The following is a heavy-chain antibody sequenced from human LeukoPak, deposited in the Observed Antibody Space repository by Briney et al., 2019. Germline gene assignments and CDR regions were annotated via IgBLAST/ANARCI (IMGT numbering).Heavy chain of an antibody. V-gene: IGHV1-18*01. CDR2: ISSYNDNT. CDR1: GYTFSSYG. Sequence: GASVTVSCTASGYTFSSYGISWVRHAPGQGLELMGWISSYNDNTNYAQKLQGRVTMTTATSTSTAYMELRSLRSDDTAVYYCARALRPYYYYYYMDVWGKGTTVTVSS. J-gene: IGHJ6*03. CDR3: ARALRPYYYYYYMDV.